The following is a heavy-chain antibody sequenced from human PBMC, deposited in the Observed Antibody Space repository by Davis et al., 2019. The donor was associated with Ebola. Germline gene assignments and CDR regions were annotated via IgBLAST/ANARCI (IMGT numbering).Heavy chain of an antibody. J-gene: IGHJ6*02. D-gene: IGHD3-3*01. Sequence: GESLKISCAASGFTFSSYAMSWVRQAPGKGLEWVSAISGSGGSTYYADSVKGRFTISRDNSKNTLYLQMNSLRAEDTAVYYCARRGYDFWSGYYYYYGMDVWGQGTTVTVSS. V-gene: IGHV3-23*01. CDR1: GFTFSSYA. CDR3: ARRGYDFWSGYYYYYGMDV. CDR2: ISGSGGST.